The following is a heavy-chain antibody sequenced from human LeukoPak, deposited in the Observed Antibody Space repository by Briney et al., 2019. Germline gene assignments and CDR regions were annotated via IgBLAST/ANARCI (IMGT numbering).Heavy chain of an antibody. V-gene: IGHV1-2*06. J-gene: IGHJ4*02. Sequence: GASVKVSCKASGYTFTGYYMHWVRQAPGQGLEWIGRINPNSGGTNYAQKFHGRVTMTRETSISTAYMELSRLRSDDTAVYYCARDSSIFGVGYWGQGTLVTVSS. CDR3: ARDSSIFGVGY. D-gene: IGHD3-3*01. CDR2: INPNSGGT. CDR1: GYTFTGYY.